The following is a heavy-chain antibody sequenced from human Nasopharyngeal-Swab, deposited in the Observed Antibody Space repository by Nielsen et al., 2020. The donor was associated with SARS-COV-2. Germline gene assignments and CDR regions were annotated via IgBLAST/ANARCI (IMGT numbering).Heavy chain of an antibody. CDR3: AGAGPRAYYYYMDV. J-gene: IGHJ6*03. CDR2: IYSGGST. CDR1: GFTVSSNY. Sequence: GESLKISCAASGFTVSSNYMSWVRQAPGKGPEWVSVIYSGGSTYYADSVKGRFTISRDNSKNTLYLQMNSLRAEDTAVYYCAGAGPRAYYYYMDVWGKGTTVTVSS. V-gene: IGHV3-53*01.